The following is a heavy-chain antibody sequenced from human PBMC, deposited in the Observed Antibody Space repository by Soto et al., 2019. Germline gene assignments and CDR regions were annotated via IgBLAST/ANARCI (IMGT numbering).Heavy chain of an antibody. CDR2: IYDTENT. V-gene: IGHV4-61*01. Sequence: SETLSLTYTVSGTSITSNNYYWGWIRQSPGKELEWIASIYDTENTNYNPSLESRVTISVDTSKNQFSLKLTSVTAADRAVYYCARDRGGTFHLWAQGTLVTVSS. CDR1: GTSITSNNYY. D-gene: IGHD1-26*01. J-gene: IGHJ1*01. CDR3: ARDRGGTFHL.